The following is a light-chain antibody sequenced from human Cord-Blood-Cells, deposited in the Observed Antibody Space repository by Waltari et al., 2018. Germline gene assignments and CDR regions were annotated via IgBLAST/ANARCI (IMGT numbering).Light chain of an antibody. CDR2: EGS. V-gene: IGLV2-23*01. CDR1: SSDVGSYNL. CDR3: CSYAGSSTWV. Sequence: QSALTQPASVSGSPGQSITISCTGTSSDVGSYNLVSWSQQHPGKAPKLMSYEGSKRPSGVSNRYSGSKSGNTASLTISGLQAEDEADYYCCSYAGSSTWVFGGGTKLTVL. J-gene: IGLJ3*02.